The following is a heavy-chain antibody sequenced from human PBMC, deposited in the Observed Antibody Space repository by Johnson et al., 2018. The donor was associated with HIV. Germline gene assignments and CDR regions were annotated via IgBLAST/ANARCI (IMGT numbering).Heavy chain of an antibody. V-gene: IGHV3-30*02. CDR3: AKTRMGGILDAFDL. D-gene: IGHD3-10*01. CDR1: GFTFSYHG. Sequence: QVQLVESGGGVVQPGESLRLSCRTFGFTFSYHGMHWVRQAPGKGLEWVAFIRYDGDNQYYADSVKGRFTLSRDNSKNTLDLQMNSLTIEDTAVFYCAKTRMGGILDAFDLWGQGTMVIVS. J-gene: IGHJ3*01. CDR2: IRYDGDNQ.